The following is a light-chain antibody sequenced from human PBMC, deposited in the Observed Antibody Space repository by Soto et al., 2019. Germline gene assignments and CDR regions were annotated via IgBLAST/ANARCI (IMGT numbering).Light chain of an antibody. CDR3: QQRSNWPSFT. Sequence: EIVLTQSPATLSLSPGERATLSCRASQSVSSYLAWYQQKPGQAPRLLIHDASNRATGIPARFSGSGSGTDFTLTISSLEPEDFAVYYCQQRSNWPSFTFGPGTKVDIK. V-gene: IGKV3-11*01. CDR1: QSVSSY. CDR2: DAS. J-gene: IGKJ3*01.